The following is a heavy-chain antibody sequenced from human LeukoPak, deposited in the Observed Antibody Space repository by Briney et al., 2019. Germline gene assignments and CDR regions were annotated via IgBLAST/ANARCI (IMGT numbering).Heavy chain of an antibody. CDR2: ISAYNGNT. CDR1: GYTFTSYG. J-gene: IGHJ4*02. V-gene: IGHV1-18*01. CDR3: ARDQGILWFGELGY. Sequence: HGASVKVSCKASGYTFTSYGFSWVRQAPGQGLEWMGWISAYNGNTNYAQKLQGRVTMTTDTSTRTAYMELRSLRSDDTAVYYCARDQGILWFGELGYWGQGTLVTVSS. D-gene: IGHD3-10*01.